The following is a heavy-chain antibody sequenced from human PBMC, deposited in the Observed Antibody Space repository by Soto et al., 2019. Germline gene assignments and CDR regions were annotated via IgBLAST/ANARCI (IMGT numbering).Heavy chain of an antibody. Sequence: EVQLLESGGGLVQPGGSLRLSCAASGFTFSSYAMSWVRQAPGKGLEWVSALSGSGGSTYYADSVKGRFTISRDNSKNTLYLQMNSLRAEDTAVYYGARVSGGIYYYYGMDVWGQGTTVTVSS. CDR3: ARVSGGIYYYYGMDV. CDR1: GFTFSSYA. V-gene: IGHV3-23*01. J-gene: IGHJ6*02. D-gene: IGHD3-10*02. CDR2: LSGSGGST.